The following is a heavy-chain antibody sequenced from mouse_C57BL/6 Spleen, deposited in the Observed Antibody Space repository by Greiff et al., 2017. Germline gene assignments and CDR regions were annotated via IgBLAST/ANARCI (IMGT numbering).Heavy chain of an antibody. J-gene: IGHJ1*03. CDR2: ISDGGSYT. CDR1: GFTFSSYA. Sequence: EVQLVESGGGLVKPGGSLKLSCAASGFTFSSYAMSWVRQTPEKRLEWVATISDGGSYTYYPDNVKGRFTISRDNAKNNLYLQMSHLKSEDTAMYYCASAQLLRLVGYFDVWGTGTTVTVSS. D-gene: IGHD1-2*01. V-gene: IGHV5-4*01. CDR3: ASAQLLRLVGYFDV.